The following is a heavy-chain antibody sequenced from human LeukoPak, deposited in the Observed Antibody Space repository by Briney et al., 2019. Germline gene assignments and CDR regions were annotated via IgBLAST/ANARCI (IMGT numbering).Heavy chain of an antibody. Sequence: PSQTLSLTCVISGESVSNNLTNWNWIRQSPSRGLEWLGRTYYRSKWSNDYAGSVKSRITISPDTSKNQFSLHLNSVTPDDTAVYYCARGWAFPYWGQGTLVTVSS. CDR1: GESVSNNLTN. CDR2: TYYRSKWSN. D-gene: IGHD6-13*01. J-gene: IGHJ4*02. V-gene: IGHV6-1*01. CDR3: ARGWAFPY.